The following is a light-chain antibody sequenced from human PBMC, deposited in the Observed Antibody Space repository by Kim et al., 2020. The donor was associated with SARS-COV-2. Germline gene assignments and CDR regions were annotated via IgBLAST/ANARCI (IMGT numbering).Light chain of an antibody. V-gene: IGLV2-23*02. CDR2: QVT. J-gene: IGLJ2*01. CDR1: SSNVGNYNF. Sequence: QSALTQPASVSGSPGQSITVSCTGTSSNVGNYNFVSWYQQLPGKAPKLLIYQVTKRSSGVSNRFSGSKSGNTASLTISGLQAEDEADYYCCSYGGTVTFDVIFGGGTQLTVL. CDR3: CSYGGTVTFDVI.